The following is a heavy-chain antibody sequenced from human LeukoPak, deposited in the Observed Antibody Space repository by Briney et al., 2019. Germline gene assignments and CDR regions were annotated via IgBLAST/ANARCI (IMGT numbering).Heavy chain of an antibody. CDR3: ARDLGYSYGYGGYFDY. CDR1: GYSISSGYY. Sequence: SETLSLTCTVSGYSISSGYYWGWIRQPPGKGLEWIGSIYHSGSTYYNPSLKSRDTISVDTSKNQFSLKLSAVTAADTAVYYCARDLGYSYGYGGYFDYWGQGTLVTVSS. J-gene: IGHJ4*02. V-gene: IGHV4-38-2*02. CDR2: IYHSGST. D-gene: IGHD5-18*01.